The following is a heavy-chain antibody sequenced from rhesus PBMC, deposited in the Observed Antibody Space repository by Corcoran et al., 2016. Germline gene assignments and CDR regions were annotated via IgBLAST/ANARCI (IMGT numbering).Heavy chain of an antibody. CDR3: ARAAGGADGPFFDP. V-gene: IGHV4-80*01. CDR2: IAGDTGGT. D-gene: IGHD6-25*01. Sequence: QVQLQESGPGLVRPSETLSLTCAVSGDSFSSHWWSWIRQPPGTGREWIGGIAGDTGGTKSNPSLKSRVTISKAASKKQLSLGLSSLAAADTAVYSCARAAGGADGPFFDPWGQGVLVTVSS. CDR1: GDSFSSHW. J-gene: IGHJ4*01.